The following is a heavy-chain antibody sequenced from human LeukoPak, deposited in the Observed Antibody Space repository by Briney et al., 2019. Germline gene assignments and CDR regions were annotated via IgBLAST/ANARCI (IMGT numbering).Heavy chain of an antibody. CDR1: GFTFSSYS. J-gene: IGHJ4*02. V-gene: IGHV3-21*01. D-gene: IGHD3-9*01. CDR2: ISSSSSYI. Sequence: GGSPRLSCAASGFTFSSYSMNWVRQAPGKGLEWVSSISSSSSYIYYADSVKGRFTISRDNAKNSLYLQMNSLRAEDTAVYYCARGGDILTGYYTDYWGQGTLVTVSS. CDR3: ARGGDILTGYYTDY.